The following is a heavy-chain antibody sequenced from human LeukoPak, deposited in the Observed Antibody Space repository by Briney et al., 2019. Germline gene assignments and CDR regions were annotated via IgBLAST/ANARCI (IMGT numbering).Heavy chain of an antibody. V-gene: IGHV4-39*01. CDR3: ARAVRYGSGSYYRFDY. Sequence: SETLSLTCTVSGGSISSSSYYWGWIRQPPGKGLEWIGSIYYSGSTYYNPSLKSRVTISVDTSKNQFSLKLSSVTAADTAVYYCARAVRYGSGSYYRFDYWGQGTLVTVSS. CDR1: GGSISSSSYY. D-gene: IGHD3-10*01. CDR2: IYYSGST. J-gene: IGHJ4*02.